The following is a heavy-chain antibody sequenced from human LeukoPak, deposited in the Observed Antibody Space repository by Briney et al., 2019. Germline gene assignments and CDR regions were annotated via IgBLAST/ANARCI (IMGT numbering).Heavy chain of an antibody. CDR2: IYYSGST. D-gene: IGHD3-22*01. CDR3: AREGRHYYDSSGYSPFDY. J-gene: IGHJ4*02. Sequence: SETLSLTCTVSGGSISSYYWSWIRQPPGKGLEWIGYIYYSGSTNYNPSLKSRVTISVDTSKNQFSLKLSSVTAADTAVYYCAREGRHYYDSSGYSPFDYWGQGTLVTVSS. V-gene: IGHV4-59*01. CDR1: GGSISSYY.